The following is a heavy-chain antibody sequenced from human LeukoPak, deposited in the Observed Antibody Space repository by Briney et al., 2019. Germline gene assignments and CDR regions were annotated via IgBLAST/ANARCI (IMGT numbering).Heavy chain of an antibody. D-gene: IGHD3-22*01. CDR3: ARRGNYYDSSGYYHHWYFDL. CDR2: GST. V-gene: IGHV4-39*01. Sequence: PSETLSLTCTVSGGPISSSSYYWAWIRQPPGKGLEWIGSGSTYYNPSLKSRVTISVDTSKKQFSLKMSSVTAADTAVYYCARRGNYYDSSGYYHHWYFDLWGPGTLVTVSS. CDR1: GGPISSSSYY. J-gene: IGHJ2*01.